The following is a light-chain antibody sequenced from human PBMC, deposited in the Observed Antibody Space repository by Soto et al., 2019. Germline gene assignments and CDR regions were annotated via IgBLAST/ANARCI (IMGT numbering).Light chain of an antibody. Sequence: EVVLTQSPATLSLSPGERATLSCRASQSVNNFLAWYQQKPGQAPRLLISDASNRATAIPARFSGSGSGTDFTLTISALEPEDLGVYYCQQRNNWPFTFGPGTKVDI. CDR3: QQRNNWPFT. J-gene: IGKJ3*01. V-gene: IGKV3-11*01. CDR1: QSVNNF. CDR2: DAS.